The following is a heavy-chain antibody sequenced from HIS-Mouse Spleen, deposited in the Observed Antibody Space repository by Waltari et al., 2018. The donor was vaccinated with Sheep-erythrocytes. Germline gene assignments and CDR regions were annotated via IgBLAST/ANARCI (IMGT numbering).Heavy chain of an antibody. V-gene: IGHV1-69*04. D-gene: IGHD1-26*01. Sequence: QVQLVQSGAEVKTPRSPVKVSCKSSGGPFSSYPISWVRQAPGQGLEWMGRIIPILGIANYAQKFQGRVTITADKSTSTAYMELSSLRSEDTAVYYCAQTGATTPHFDYWGQGTLVTVSS. CDR2: IIPILGIA. CDR1: GGPFSSYP. J-gene: IGHJ4*02. CDR3: AQTGATTPHFDY.